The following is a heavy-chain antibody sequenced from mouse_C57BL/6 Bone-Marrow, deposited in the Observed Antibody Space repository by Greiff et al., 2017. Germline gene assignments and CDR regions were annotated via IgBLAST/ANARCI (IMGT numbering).Heavy chain of an antibody. CDR2: IYPGDGDT. V-gene: IGHV1-82*01. D-gene: IGHD2-4*01. J-gene: IGHJ3*01. CDR1: GYAFSSSW. Sequence: QVQLQQSGPELVKPGASVKISCKASGYAFSSSWMNWVKQRPGKGLEWIGRIYPGDGDTNYNGKFKGKATLTADKSSSTAYMQLSSLTSEDSAVCFCARGGDYDWFAYWGQGTLVTVSA. CDR3: ARGGDYDWFAY.